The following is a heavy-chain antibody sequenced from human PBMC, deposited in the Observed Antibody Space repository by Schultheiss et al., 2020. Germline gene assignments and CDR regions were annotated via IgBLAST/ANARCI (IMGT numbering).Heavy chain of an antibody. Sequence: SETLSFTCTVSGGSISSYYWSWIRQPPGKGLEWIGYIYYSGSTNYNPSLKSRVTISVDTSKNQFSLKLSSVTAADTAVYYCARSGYIYEPGSWPSDYGMDVWGQGTTVTVSS. CDR3: ARSGYIYEPGSWPSDYGMDV. V-gene: IGHV4-59*01. CDR1: GGSISSYY. J-gene: IGHJ6*02. D-gene: IGHD3-10*01. CDR2: IYYSGST.